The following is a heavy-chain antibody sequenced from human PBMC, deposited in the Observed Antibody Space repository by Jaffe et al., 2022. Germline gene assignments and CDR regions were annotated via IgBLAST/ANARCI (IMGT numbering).Heavy chain of an antibody. D-gene: IGHD3-3*01. Sequence: QVQLVESGGGVVQPGGSLRLSCAASGFTFSSYGMHWVRQAPGKGLEWVAFIRYDGSNKYYADSVKGRFTISRDNSKNTLYLQMNSLRAEDTAVYYCAKETVLRFLEWSGGLYYYYYYMDVWGKGTTVTVSS. CDR3: AKETVLRFLEWSGGLYYYYYYMDV. V-gene: IGHV3-30*02. CDR2: IRYDGSNK. CDR1: GFTFSSYG. J-gene: IGHJ6*03.